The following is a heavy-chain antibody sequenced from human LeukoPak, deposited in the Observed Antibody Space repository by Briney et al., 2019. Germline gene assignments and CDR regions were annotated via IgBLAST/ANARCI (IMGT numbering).Heavy chain of an antibody. CDR3: ARGEPYDFWSGYYHFDY. J-gene: IGHJ4*02. V-gene: IGHV1-3*03. CDR1: GYTFNGYY. Sequence: ASVKVSCKSSGYTFNGYYMHWVRQAPGQRLEWMGWINAGNGNTKYSQEFQGRVTITRDTSASTAYMELSSLRSEDMAVYYCARGEPYDFWSGYYHFDYWGQGTLVTVSS. D-gene: IGHD3-3*01. CDR2: INAGNGNT.